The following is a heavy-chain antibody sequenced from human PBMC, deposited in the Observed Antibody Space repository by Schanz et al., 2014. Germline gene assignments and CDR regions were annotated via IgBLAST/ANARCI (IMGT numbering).Heavy chain of an antibody. CDR1: GDTLSSYG. CDR3: ATCSGGTCHAKPVLDN. V-gene: IGHV1-69*09. Sequence: QVQLVQSGAEVKKPGSSVTVSCKASGDTLSSYGISWVRQAPGQGLEWMGRIIPITGITNYAQEFQGRLTITADTSTSTAYMELSSLRSEDTAVYYCATCSGGTCHAKPVLDNWGQGTLVTVSS. CDR2: IIPITGIT. J-gene: IGHJ4*02. D-gene: IGHD2-15*01.